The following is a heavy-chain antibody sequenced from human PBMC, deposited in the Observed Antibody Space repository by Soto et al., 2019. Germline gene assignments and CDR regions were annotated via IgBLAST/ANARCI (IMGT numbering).Heavy chain of an antibody. CDR1: GFTFSNDG. V-gene: IGHV3-30*03. CDR2: ISYDGSER. Sequence: GGSLRLSCAASGFTFSNDGMHWVRQAPGKGLEWVAVISYDGSERYYGESVKGRFTIFRDDSKNTLFLQMNSLRPEDTAVYYCTTGGVPYFDYWGQGTLVTVSS. CDR3: TTGGVPYFDY. J-gene: IGHJ4*02.